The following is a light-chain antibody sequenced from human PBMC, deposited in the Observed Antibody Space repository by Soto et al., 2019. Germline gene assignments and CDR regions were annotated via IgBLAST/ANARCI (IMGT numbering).Light chain of an antibody. CDR3: SSYTSYSPYV. V-gene: IGLV1-47*01. Sequence: QSVLTQPPSASGTPGQRVNISCSGSSSNIGSNYVYWYRQFPGTAPKLLIQRNNQRPSGVPARFSGSKSGTSASLAISGLRSEDEADYYCSSYTSYSPYVFGTGTKLTVL. J-gene: IGLJ1*01. CDR2: RNN. CDR1: SSNIGSNY.